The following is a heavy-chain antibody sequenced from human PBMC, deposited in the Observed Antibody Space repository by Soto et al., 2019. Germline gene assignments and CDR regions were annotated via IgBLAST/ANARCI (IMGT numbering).Heavy chain of an antibody. CDR3: ARGYDVVRVPVAIRVGYFDH. V-gene: IGHV3-21*01. Sequence: DLEESGGGLAKPGGALRLSCTDSGFTFSSHTMNWDRQAPGKGLEWVSSISATGSDIYYGDSVMGRFTISRDNAKNSLYLQLNNLRVEDTAVYYCARGYDVVRVPVAIRVGYFDHWGQGTVVTVSS. CDR1: GFTFSSHT. D-gene: IGHD3-16*01. J-gene: IGHJ4*02. CDR2: ISATGSDI.